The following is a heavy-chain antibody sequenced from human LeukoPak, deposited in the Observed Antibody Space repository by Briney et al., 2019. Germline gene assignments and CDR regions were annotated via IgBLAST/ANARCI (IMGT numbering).Heavy chain of an antibody. V-gene: IGHV4-30-2*01. Sequence: SETLSLTCTVSGGSISSSSYYWGWIRQPPGKGLEWIGYIYHSGSTYYNPSLKSRVTISVDRSKNQFSLKLSSVTAADTAVYYCARGPSWGHFDYWGQGTLVTVSS. CDR1: GGSISSSSYY. D-gene: IGHD7-27*01. CDR3: ARGPSWGHFDY. CDR2: IYHSGST. J-gene: IGHJ4*02.